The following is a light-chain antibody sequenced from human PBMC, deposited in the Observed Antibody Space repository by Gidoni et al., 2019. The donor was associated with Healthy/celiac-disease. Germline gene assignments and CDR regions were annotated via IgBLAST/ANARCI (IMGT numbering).Light chain of an antibody. Sequence: QTVVTQEPSFSVSPGGTVTLTCGLSSGPVSTSYYPSSYQQTPGQAPRTLIYSTNTRSSGVPDRFSGSILGNKAALTITGAQADDESDYYCVLYMGSGIWVFGGGTKLTVL. V-gene: IGLV8-61*01. CDR2: STN. J-gene: IGLJ3*02. CDR1: SGPVSTSYY. CDR3: VLYMGSGIWV.